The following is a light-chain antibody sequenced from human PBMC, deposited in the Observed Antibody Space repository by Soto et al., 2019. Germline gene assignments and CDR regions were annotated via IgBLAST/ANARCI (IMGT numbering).Light chain of an antibody. V-gene: IGKV3-20*01. CDR2: GAS. CDR1: QSVTSSY. CDR3: QQYGALPR. J-gene: IGKJ5*01. Sequence: DIVLTQSPGTLYLPPGERATLSCRASQSVTSSYLAWYQHKPGQAPRLLIYGASSRATGIPDRFSGSGSGTDFTLTISRLEPEDFAVYFCQQYGALPRFGQGTRLEIK.